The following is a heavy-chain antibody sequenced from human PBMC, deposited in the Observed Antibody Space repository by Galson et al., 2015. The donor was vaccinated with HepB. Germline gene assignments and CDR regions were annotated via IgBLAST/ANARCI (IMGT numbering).Heavy chain of an antibody. CDR3: ARGSHGGN. J-gene: IGHJ4*02. V-gene: IGHV1-69*04. D-gene: IGHD4-23*01. CDR2: IIPILGIA. Sequence: SVKVSCKASGGTFSSYAISWVRQAPGQGLEWMGRIIPILGIANYAQKFQGRVTITADESTSTAYMELSSLRSEDTAVYYCARGSHGGNWGQGTLVTVSS. CDR1: GGTFSSYA.